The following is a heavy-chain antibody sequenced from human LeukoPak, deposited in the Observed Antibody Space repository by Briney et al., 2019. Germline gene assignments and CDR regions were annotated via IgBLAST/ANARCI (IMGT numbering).Heavy chain of an antibody. J-gene: IGHJ4*02. CDR1: GYTFTGYC. V-gene: IGHV1-2*02. Sequence: ASVKVSCKASGYTFTGYCMHWVRQAPGQGLEWMGWINANSGGTNYAQKFQGRVTMTRDTSISTAYMELSRLRSDDTAVYYCARDYYDSSGFFDYWGQGTLVTVSS. CDR3: ARDYYDSSGFFDY. CDR2: INANSGGT. D-gene: IGHD3-22*01.